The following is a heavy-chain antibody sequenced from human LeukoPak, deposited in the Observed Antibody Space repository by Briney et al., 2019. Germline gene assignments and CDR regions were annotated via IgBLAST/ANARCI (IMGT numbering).Heavy chain of an antibody. CDR2: IKSKTDGETT. V-gene: IGHV3-15*01. CDR1: GFIFSSAW. D-gene: IGHD2-15*01. CDR3: TTDRLPIGY. J-gene: IGHJ4*02. Sequence: TGGSLRLSCAASGFIFSSAWMNWVRQTPGQGLEWIARIKSKTDGETTDYAAPVKGRFTISRDSSNNTLYLQMNSLKTEDTAVYYCTTDRLPIGYWGQGTLVTVSS.